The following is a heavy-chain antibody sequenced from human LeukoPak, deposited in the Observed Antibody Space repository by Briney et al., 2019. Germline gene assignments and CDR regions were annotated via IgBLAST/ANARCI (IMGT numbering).Heavy chain of an antibody. D-gene: IGHD3-3*01. CDR2: ISYDGSNK. CDR3: ARARITIFGVVSDYYYYGMDV. J-gene: IGHJ6*02. Sequence: GGSLRLSCAASGFTFSSYAMHWVRQAPGKGLEWVAVISYDGSNKYYADSVKGRFTISRDNSKNTLYLQMNSLRAEDTAVYYCARARITIFGVVSDYYYYGMDVWGQGTTATVSS. CDR1: GFTFSSYA. V-gene: IGHV3-30-3*01.